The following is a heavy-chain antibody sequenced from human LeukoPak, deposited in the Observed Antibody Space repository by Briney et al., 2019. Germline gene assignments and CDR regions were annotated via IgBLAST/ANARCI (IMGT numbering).Heavy chain of an antibody. J-gene: IGHJ5*02. CDR3: ARGYCSSTSCYRGPAPYNWFDP. Sequence: SQTLSLTCTVSGGSISSGGYYWSWIRQHPGKGLEWIGYIYYSGSTYYNPSLKSRVTISVDTSKNQFSLKLSSVTAAGTAVYYCARGYCSSTSCYRGPAPYNWFDPWGQGTLVTVSS. V-gene: IGHV4-31*03. D-gene: IGHD2-2*02. CDR1: GGSISSGGYY. CDR2: IYYSGST.